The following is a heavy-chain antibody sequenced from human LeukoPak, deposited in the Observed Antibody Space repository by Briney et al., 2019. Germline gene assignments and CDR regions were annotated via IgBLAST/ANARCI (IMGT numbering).Heavy chain of an antibody. D-gene: IGHD5-12*01. CDR2: IVASSGST. CDR3: AKGAYDYVEIGYFDH. V-gene: IGHV3-23*01. J-gene: IGHJ4*02. CDR1: GLSLSNYA. Sequence: GESLRLSCAPSGLSLSNYAMSWVRQAPGKGLEWVSLIVASSGSTGYADSVKGRFTISRDNSKNTLYLQMNSLRAEDTAVYYCAKGAYDYVEIGYFDHWGQGTLVTVSS.